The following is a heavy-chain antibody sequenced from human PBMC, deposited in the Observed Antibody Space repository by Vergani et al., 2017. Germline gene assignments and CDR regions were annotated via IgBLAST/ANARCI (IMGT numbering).Heavy chain of an antibody. CDR2: INPNSGDT. J-gene: IGHJ4*02. CDR1: GYTFIGYY. CDR3: ARDQRWLAEYYFDY. D-gene: IGHD6-19*01. Sequence: QVQLVQSGAEVKKPGASVKVSCKASGYTFIGYYMHWVRQAPGQGLEWRGWINPNSGDTNYAQKFQGRVTMTRDTSISTAYMELTRLRSDDTAVYYCARDQRWLAEYYFDYWGQGTLVTVSS. V-gene: IGHV1-2*02.